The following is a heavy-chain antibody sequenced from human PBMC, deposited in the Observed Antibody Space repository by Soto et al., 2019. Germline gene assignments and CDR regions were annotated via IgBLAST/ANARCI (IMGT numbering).Heavy chain of an antibody. Sequence: PGGSLRLSCIASGFTFKYYAMHWVRQAPGKGLEWVSGISWNGETIGYADSVKGRFSISRDNDKNSVYLQMNSLRPEDTALYYCVKDSQFYYMDVWGQGTTVTVSS. D-gene: IGHD6-19*01. CDR2: ISWNGETI. J-gene: IGHJ6*03. V-gene: IGHV3-9*01. CDR1: GFTFKYYA. CDR3: VKDSQFYYMDV.